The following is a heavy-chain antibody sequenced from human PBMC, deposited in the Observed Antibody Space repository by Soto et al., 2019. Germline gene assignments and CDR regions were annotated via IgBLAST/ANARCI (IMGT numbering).Heavy chain of an antibody. Sequence: ASVKVSCKASGYTFTSYGISWVRQAPGQGLEWMGWISAYNGNTNYAQKLQGRVTMTTDTSTSTAYMELRSLRSDDTAVYYCARGTIPSYEIWPGYYRYSYREAGGKGPRATLPS. J-gene: IGHJ6*03. CDR2: ISAYNGNT. D-gene: IGHD3-9*01. CDR3: ARGTIPSYEIWPGYYRYSYREA. CDR1: GYTFTSYG. V-gene: IGHV1-18*01.